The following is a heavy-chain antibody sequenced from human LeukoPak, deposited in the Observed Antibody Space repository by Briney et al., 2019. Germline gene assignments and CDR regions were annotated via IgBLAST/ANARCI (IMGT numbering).Heavy chain of an antibody. Sequence: GGSLRLSCAASGFTFDDYGMSWVRQAPGKGLEWVAFIRYDGSNRYYADSVKGRFTISRGNSKNTLYLQMNSLRTEDTAVYYCAKDRGRQGVRGIIISYYFDYWGQGTLVTVSS. V-gene: IGHV3-30*02. CDR3: AKDRGRQGVRGIIISYYFDY. CDR2: IRYDGSNR. D-gene: IGHD3-10*01. J-gene: IGHJ4*02. CDR1: GFTFDDYG.